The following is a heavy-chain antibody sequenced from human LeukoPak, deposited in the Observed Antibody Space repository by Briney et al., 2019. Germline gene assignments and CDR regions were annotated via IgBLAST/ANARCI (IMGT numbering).Heavy chain of an antibody. V-gene: IGHV1-2*02. J-gene: IGHJ4*02. CDR1: GYTFTGYY. D-gene: IGHD3-16*01. CDR3: ARDQSGLRRGDFDY. Sequence: GASVKVSCKASGYTFTGYYMHWVRQAPGQGLEWMGWINPNSGDTNYAQKLQGRVTMTTDTSTSTAYMELRSLRSDDTAVYYCARDQSGLRRGDFDYWGQGTLVTVSS. CDR2: INPNSGDT.